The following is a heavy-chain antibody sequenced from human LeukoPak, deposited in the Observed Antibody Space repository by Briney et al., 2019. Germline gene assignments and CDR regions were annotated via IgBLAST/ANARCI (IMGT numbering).Heavy chain of an antibody. CDR3: ARDWGTTGTTGWFDP. J-gene: IGHJ5*02. Sequence: ASVTVSCKASGGTFSSYAISWVRQAPGQGLEWMGGIIPIFGTANYAQKFQGRVTITADKSTSTAYMELSSLRSEDTAVYYCARDWGTTGTTGWFDPWGQGTLVTVSS. D-gene: IGHD1-1*01. CDR1: GGTFSSYA. CDR2: IIPIFGTA. V-gene: IGHV1-69*06.